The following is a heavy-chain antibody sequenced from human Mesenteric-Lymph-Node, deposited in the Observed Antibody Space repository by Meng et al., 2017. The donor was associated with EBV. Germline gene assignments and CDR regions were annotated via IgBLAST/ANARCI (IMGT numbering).Heavy chain of an antibody. Sequence: QGHRQESGPGLVKPSAPPSLTCTVSGGSVTSGSYYWNWIRQPPGKRLEWIGYIHYSGSTNYNPSLKSQITISVDTSKNQLSLRVSHVTAADTAVYYCARGRRGVQYFDFWGQGALVTVSS. CDR1: GGSVTSGSYY. D-gene: IGHD1-1*01. V-gene: IGHV4-61*01. CDR3: ARGRRGVQYFDF. CDR2: IHYSGST. J-gene: IGHJ4*02.